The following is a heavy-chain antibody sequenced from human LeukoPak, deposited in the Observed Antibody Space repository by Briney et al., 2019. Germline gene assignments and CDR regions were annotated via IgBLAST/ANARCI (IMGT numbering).Heavy chain of an antibody. V-gene: IGHV3-66*01. CDR2: IYGGDST. J-gene: IGHJ4*02. Sequence: PGGSLRLSCAGSGFTVSSNYMSWVRQAPGKGLEWVSVIYGGDSTYYADSVKGRFTISRDNSKNTLYLQMNSLRAEDTAVYYCARGSGSYLYFDYWGQGTLVTVSS. CDR3: ARGSGSYLYFDY. D-gene: IGHD1-26*01. CDR1: GFTVSSNY.